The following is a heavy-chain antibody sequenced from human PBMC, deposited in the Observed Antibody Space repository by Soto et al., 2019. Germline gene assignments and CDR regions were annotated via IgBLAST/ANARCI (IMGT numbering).Heavy chain of an antibody. CDR3: ARVPWGGTDAPNLYYSGMDV. CDR1: GFPFSRYW. Sequence: GGSLRLSCAASGFPFSRYWMSWVRQTPGKGLEWVANIKQDGSEKYYVDSVKGRFTISKDNPSNSLSLEMNSLKAEDTGVYYCARVPWGGTDAPNLYYSGMDVWGQGTTVTVSS. J-gene: IGHJ6*02. CDR2: IKQDGSEK. D-gene: IGHD7-27*01. V-gene: IGHV3-7*04.